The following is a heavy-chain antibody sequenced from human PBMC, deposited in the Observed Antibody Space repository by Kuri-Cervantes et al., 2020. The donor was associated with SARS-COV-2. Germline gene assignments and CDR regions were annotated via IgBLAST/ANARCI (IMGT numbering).Heavy chain of an antibody. Sequence: SVKVSCKASGGTFSSYAISWVRQAPGQGLGWMGRIIPIFGIANYAQKFQGRVTITADKSTSTAYMELSSLRSEDTAVYYCASGDSGYSYGPFDYWGQGTLVTVSS. CDR2: IIPIFGIA. CDR1: GGTFSSYA. D-gene: IGHD5-18*01. CDR3: ASGDSGYSYGPFDY. J-gene: IGHJ4*02. V-gene: IGHV1-69*04.